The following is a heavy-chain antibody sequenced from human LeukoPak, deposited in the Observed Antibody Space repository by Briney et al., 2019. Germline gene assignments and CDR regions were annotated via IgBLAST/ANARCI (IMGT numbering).Heavy chain of an antibody. D-gene: IGHD3-16*01. V-gene: IGHV4-39*07. CDR2: IYYSGST. Sequence: SETLSLTCTVSGGSISSSSYYWGWIRQPPGKGLEWIGRIYYSGSTYYNPSLKSRVTISVDTSKNQFSLKLSSVTAADTAVYYCARGGWAKRGNDAFDIWGQGTMATVSS. J-gene: IGHJ3*02. CDR3: ARGGWAKRGNDAFDI. CDR1: GGSISSSSYY.